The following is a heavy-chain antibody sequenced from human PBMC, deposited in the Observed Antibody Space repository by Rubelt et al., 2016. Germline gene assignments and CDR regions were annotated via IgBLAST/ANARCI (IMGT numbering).Heavy chain of an antibody. CDR3: ARGGDSSGYYYFDY. CDR2: ISGSGGGT. CDR1: GFTFSSYA. Sequence: EVQLVESGGGLVQPGGSLRLSCAASGFTFSSYAMSWVRQAPGKGLEWVSAISGSGGGTYYADSVKGRFTISRDNAKNTLYLQMNSLRAEDTAVYYCARGGDSSGYYYFDYWGQGTLVTVSS. J-gene: IGHJ4*02. V-gene: IGHV3-23*04. D-gene: IGHD3-22*01.